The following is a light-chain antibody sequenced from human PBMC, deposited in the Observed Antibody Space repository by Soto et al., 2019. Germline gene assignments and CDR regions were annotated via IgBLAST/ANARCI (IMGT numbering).Light chain of an antibody. Sequence: DIQMTQSPSSLSASVGDRVTITCRASQSISNYLNWYQQKPGKAPNLLIYAASTLQSGVPSRFSGSGSGTDFTLTISSLQAEDFATYYCQHSYSSPWTFGQGTKVDIK. V-gene: IGKV1-39*01. CDR1: QSISNY. CDR2: AAS. CDR3: QHSYSSPWT. J-gene: IGKJ1*01.